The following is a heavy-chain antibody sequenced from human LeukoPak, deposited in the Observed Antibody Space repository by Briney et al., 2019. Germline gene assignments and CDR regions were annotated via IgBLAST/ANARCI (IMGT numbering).Heavy chain of an antibody. V-gene: IGHV4-34*01. CDR1: GGSISIYY. CDR2: INHSGST. CDR3: ARDGYSYGPIDY. D-gene: IGHD5-18*01. J-gene: IGHJ4*02. Sequence: SETLSLTCTVSGGSISIYYWSWIRQPPGKGLEWIGEINHSGSTNYNPSLKSRVTISVDTSKNQFSLKLSSVTAADTAVYYCARDGYSYGPIDYWGQGTLVTVSS.